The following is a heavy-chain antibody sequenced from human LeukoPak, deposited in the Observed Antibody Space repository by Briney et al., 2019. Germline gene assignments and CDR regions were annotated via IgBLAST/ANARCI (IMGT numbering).Heavy chain of an antibody. J-gene: IGHJ4*02. V-gene: IGHV1-69*04. CDR1: GGTFSSYA. D-gene: IGHD3-22*01. CDR3: ARDTPQHYYDSSGPLEVYFDY. Sequence: SVKVSCKASGGTFSSYAISWVRQAPGQGLEWMGRIIPILGIANYAQKFQGRVTITADKSASTAYMELSSLRSEDTAVYYCARDTPQHYYDSSGPLEVYFDYWGQGTLVTVSS. CDR2: IIPILGIA.